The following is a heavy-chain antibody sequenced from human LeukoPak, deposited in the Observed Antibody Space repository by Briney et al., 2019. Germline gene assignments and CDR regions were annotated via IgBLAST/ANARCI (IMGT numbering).Heavy chain of an antibody. V-gene: IGHV4-38-2*01. CDR1: GYSISSGYY. D-gene: IGHD2-2*01. J-gene: IGHJ4*02. CDR2: IYHSGST. Sequence: PSETLSLTCAVSGYSISSGYYWGWIRQPPGKGLEGMGSIYHSGSTCYNPSLKSRVTISVDTSKHQFSLKLSSVTAAATAVYYCARAYIVVVPAATGVADYWGQGTLVTVSS. CDR3: ARAYIVVVPAATGVADY.